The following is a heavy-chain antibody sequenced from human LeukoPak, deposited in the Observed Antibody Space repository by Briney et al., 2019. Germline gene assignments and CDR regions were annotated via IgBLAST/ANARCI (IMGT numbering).Heavy chain of an antibody. D-gene: IGHD4-11*01. V-gene: IGHV4-39*01. J-gene: IGHJ6*03. Sequence: NPSETLSLTCTVSGGSISSSGYYWGWIRQPPGKGLEWIGSIYFSGSTYYNPSLKSRVTISVDTSKNQFSLKLSSVTAADTAVYYCARHDPNSRSIRLQWYMDVWGKGTTVTVSS. CDR1: GGSISSSGYY. CDR3: ARHDPNSRSIRLQWYMDV. CDR2: IYFSGST.